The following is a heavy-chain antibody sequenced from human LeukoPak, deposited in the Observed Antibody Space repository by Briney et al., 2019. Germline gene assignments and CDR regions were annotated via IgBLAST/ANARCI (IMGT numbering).Heavy chain of an antibody. CDR1: GGSISSYY. J-gene: IGHJ4*02. D-gene: IGHD3-10*01. CDR2: IYYTGST. Sequence: PSETLSLTCTVSGGSISSYYWSWIRQPPGKGLEWIGYIYYTGSTNYNPSLMSRVTLSVDTSKNQFSLKLSSVTAADTAVYYCARVAYKLVITDWGQGTLVTVSS. CDR3: ARVAYKLVITD. V-gene: IGHV4-59*01.